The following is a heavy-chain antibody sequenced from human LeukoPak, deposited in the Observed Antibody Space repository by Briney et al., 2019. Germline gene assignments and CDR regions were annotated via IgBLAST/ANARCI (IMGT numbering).Heavy chain of an antibody. V-gene: IGHV4-59*08. D-gene: IGHD3-22*01. CDR1: GGSISSYY. CDR3: ARWNYYEISGRVFDY. J-gene: IGHJ4*02. CDR2: IYYNGNT. Sequence: SETLSLTCTVSGGSISSYYWVWIRQPPGKGLEWIGFIYYNGNTNYNPSLKSRDTISIDTSKTQFSLRLSSVTAADTAVYYCARWNYYEISGRVFDYWGQGTLVSVSS.